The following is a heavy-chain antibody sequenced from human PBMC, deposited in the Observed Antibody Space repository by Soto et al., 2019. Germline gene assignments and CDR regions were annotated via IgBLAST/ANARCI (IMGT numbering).Heavy chain of an antibody. CDR3: ALSVIAARGGWFDP. Sequence: QITLKESGPTLVKPTQTLTLTCTFSGFSLSTSGVGVGWIRQPPGKALEWLALIYWDDDKRYSPSLKSRLTITKATSKHLVGLTMTNMDPENTATYYCALSVIAARGGWFDPWGQGTLVTVSS. V-gene: IGHV2-5*02. D-gene: IGHD2-15*01. CDR2: IYWDDDK. CDR1: GFSLSTSGVG. J-gene: IGHJ5*02.